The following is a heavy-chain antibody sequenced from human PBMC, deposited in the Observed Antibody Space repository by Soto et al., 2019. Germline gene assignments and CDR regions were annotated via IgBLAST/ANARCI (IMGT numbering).Heavy chain of an antibody. CDR1: GVSFTDHG. J-gene: IGHJ2*01. CDR2: FTPKFGTA. CDR3: ERGVVSGFENWYFDL. Sequence: QVQLVQSGAEVKKPGSSVKVSCRASGVSFTDHGISWLRQAPGQGLEWIGGFTPKFGTATYAPKFQGSVSITADESKTAAAVTLSSLRPEDRAVYFCERGVVSGFENWYFDLWGRGTLITVSS. V-gene: IGHV1-69*01. D-gene: IGHD5-12*01.